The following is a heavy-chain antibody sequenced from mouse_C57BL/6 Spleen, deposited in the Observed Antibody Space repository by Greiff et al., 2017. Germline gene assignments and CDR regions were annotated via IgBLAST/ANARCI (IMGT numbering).Heavy chain of an antibody. CDR3: ARSLYDYGGPWFAY. V-gene: IGHV1-80*01. D-gene: IGHD2-4*01. CDR2: IYPGDGDT. CDR1: GYAFSSYW. Sequence: QVQLQQSGAELVKPGASVKISCKASGYAFSSYWMNWVKQRPGKGLEWIGQIYPGDGDTNYNGKFKGKATLTADKSSSTAYMQLSSLTSEDSAVYFCARSLYDYGGPWFAYWGQGTLVTVSA. J-gene: IGHJ3*01.